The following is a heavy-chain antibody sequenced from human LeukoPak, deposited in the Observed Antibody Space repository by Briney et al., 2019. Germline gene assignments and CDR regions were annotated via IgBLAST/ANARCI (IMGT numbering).Heavy chain of an antibody. V-gene: IGHV1-46*01. J-gene: IGHJ4*02. CDR3: ARGGYCTNGVCYYFDC. CDR2: INPSGGST. Sequence: GASVKVSCKASGYTFTSYYMHWVRQAPGQGLEWMGIINPSGGSTSYAQKFQGRVTMTRDTSTSTVYMELSSLRSEDTAVYYCARGGYCTNGVCYYFDCWGQGTLVTVSS. D-gene: IGHD2-8*01. CDR1: GYTFTSYY.